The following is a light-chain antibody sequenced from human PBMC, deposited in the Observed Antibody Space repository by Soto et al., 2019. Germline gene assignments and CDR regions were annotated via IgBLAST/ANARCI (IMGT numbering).Light chain of an antibody. CDR2: SNN. CDR3: AAWDDSLNGFYV. CDR1: SSNIGSNT. V-gene: IGLV1-44*01. J-gene: IGLJ1*01. Sequence: QSVLTQPPSASGTPGQGVTISCSGSSSNIGSNTVNWYQQLPGTAPKPLIYSNNQRPSGVPDRFSGSKSGTSASLAISGLQSEDEADYYCAAWDDSLNGFYVFGTGTKVTVL.